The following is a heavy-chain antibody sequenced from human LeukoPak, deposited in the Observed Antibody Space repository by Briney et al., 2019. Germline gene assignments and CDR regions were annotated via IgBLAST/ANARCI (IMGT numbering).Heavy chain of an antibody. J-gene: IGHJ4*02. Sequence: SGTLSLTCAVSGGSISSSNWWRWVRQPPGKGLEWIGEIYHSGSTNYNPSLKSRVTISVDKSTNQLSLELTSVTAADTAIYSCTRESGAFSPFGFWGQGTLVTVSS. D-gene: IGHD1-26*01. CDR3: TRESGAFSPFGF. CDR2: IYHSGST. V-gene: IGHV4-4*02. CDR1: GGSISSSNW.